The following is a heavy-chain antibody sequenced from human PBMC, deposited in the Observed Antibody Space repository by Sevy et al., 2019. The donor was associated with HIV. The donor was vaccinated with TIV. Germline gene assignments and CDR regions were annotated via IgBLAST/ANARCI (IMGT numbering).Heavy chain of an antibody. CDR1: GGSFSGYY. J-gene: IGHJ4*02. V-gene: IGHV4-34*01. D-gene: IGHD1-26*01. CDR3: ARAPLYSGSNEGDYFDY. Sequence: SETLSLTCAVYGGSFSGYYWSWIRQPPGKGLEWIGEINQSGSTNYNPSLKSRVTISVDTSKNQFSLKLSSVTAADTAVYYCARAPLYSGSNEGDYFDYWGQGTLVTVSS. CDR2: INQSGST.